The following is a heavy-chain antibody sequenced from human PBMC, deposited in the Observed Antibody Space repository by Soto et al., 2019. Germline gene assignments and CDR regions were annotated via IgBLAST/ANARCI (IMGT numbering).Heavy chain of an antibody. CDR2: ISGSGGST. J-gene: IGHJ4*02. V-gene: IGHV3-23*01. D-gene: IGHD4-4*01. Sequence: GGSLRLSCAASGFTFSSYAMSWVRQAQGKGLEWVSAISGSGGSTYYADSVKGRFTISRDNSKNTLYLQMNSLRTEDTAVYYCAKGSGVTTSPLWGQGPLFTVSS. CDR1: GFTFSSYA. CDR3: AKGSGVTTSPL.